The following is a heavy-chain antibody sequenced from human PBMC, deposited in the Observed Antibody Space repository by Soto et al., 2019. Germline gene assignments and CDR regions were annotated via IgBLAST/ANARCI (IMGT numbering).Heavy chain of an antibody. CDR1: GFTFSSYA. CDR2: ISGSGGST. CDR3: AKGGASIFYYYYYMDV. Sequence: VQLLESGGGLVQPGGSLRLSCAASGFTFSSYAMSWVRQAPGKGLEWVSAISGSGGSTYYADSVKGRFTISRDNSKNALYLQMNSLRAEDTAVYYCAKGGASIFYYYYYMDVWGKGTTVTVSS. V-gene: IGHV3-23*01. J-gene: IGHJ6*03. D-gene: IGHD6-6*01.